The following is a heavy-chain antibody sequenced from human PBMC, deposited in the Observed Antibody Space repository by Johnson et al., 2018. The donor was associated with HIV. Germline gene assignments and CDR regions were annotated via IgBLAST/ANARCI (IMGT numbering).Heavy chain of an antibody. CDR3: VKVQDEWFRALGAFDI. CDR2: IYSGDSKK. V-gene: IGHV3-66*01. D-gene: IGHD3-10*01. Sequence: VQLVESGGGMVQPGGSLRLSCAASGFTVSSNYMSWVRPAPGKGLEWVSVIYSGDSKKYHADSVKGRFTISRDNSKNTLYLQMNTLRAEDTAVYYCVKVQDEWFRALGAFDIWGQGTMVTVSS. J-gene: IGHJ3*02. CDR1: GFTVSSNY.